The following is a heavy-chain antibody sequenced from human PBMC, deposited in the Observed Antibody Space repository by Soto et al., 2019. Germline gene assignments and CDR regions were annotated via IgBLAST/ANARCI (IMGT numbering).Heavy chain of an antibody. CDR3: ARVGSRNAFDI. D-gene: IGHD3-10*01. Sequence: PSETLSLTCTVSGGSISSGDYYWSWIRQPPGKGLESIGYIYYSGSTHYNPSLKSRLTISIDTSKNQFSLKLNSVTAADTAVYYCARVGSRNAFDIWGQGTMVTVSS. J-gene: IGHJ3*02. CDR1: GGSISSGDYY. CDR2: IYYSGST. V-gene: IGHV4-30-4*01.